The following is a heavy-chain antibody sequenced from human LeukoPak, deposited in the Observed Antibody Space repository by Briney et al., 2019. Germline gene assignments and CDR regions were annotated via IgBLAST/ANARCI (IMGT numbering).Heavy chain of an antibody. J-gene: IGHJ5*02. V-gene: IGHV4-34*01. D-gene: IGHD3-16*01. CDR2: INHSGST. CDR3: ATQTLRSWFDP. Sequence: SETLSLTCAVYGGSFSGYYWSWIRQPPGKGLEWIGEINHSGSTNYNPSLKSRVAISVDTSKNQFSLKLSSVTAADTAVYYCATQTLRSWFDPWGQGTLVTVSS. CDR1: GGSFSGYY.